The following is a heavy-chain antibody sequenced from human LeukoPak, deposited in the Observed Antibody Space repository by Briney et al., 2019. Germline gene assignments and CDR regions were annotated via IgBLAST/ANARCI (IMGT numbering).Heavy chain of an antibody. CDR1: GYSFTSHY. V-gene: IGHV1-46*01. D-gene: IGHD4-23*01. J-gene: IGHJ5*02. CDR2: INPRGTST. Sequence: ASVKVSCKASGYSFTSHYMHWVRQAPGQGREWMGLINPRGTSTIYAEKFQGRIIMTRDMSTTTDYMELSSLKSDDTAVYYCARDNSIHERGWWFDPWGQGTLVTVSS. CDR3: ARDNSIHERGWWFDP.